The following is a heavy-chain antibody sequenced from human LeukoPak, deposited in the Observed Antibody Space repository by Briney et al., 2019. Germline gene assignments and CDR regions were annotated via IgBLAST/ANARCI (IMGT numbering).Heavy chain of an antibody. CDR3: AARARDYGDFDFDY. Sequence: GESLKISCKGSGYSFTSYWITWVRQMPGKGLEWMGGIDPSDSYTNYSPSFQGHVTISADKSISTAYLQWSSLKASDTAMYCCAARARDYGDFDFDYWGQGTLVTVSS. D-gene: IGHD4-17*01. J-gene: IGHJ4*02. V-gene: IGHV5-10-1*01. CDR2: IDPSDSYT. CDR1: GYSFTSYW.